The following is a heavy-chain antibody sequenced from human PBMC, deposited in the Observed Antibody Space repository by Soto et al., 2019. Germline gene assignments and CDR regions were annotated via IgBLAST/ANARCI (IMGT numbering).Heavy chain of an antibody. Sequence: QLQLQESGPGLVKPSETLSLTCTVSGGSISSSSYYWGWIRQPPGKGLEWIGSIYYSGSTYYNPSLKSRVTISVDTSKNQFSLKLSAVTAADTAVYYCARLERQLSIGWYYFDYWGQGTLVTVSS. D-gene: IGHD2-15*01. V-gene: IGHV4-39*01. CDR1: GGSISSSSYY. J-gene: IGHJ4*02. CDR2: IYYSGST. CDR3: ARLERQLSIGWYYFDY.